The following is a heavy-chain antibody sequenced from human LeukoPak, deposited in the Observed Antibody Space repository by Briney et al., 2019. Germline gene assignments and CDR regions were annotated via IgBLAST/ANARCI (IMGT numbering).Heavy chain of an antibody. CDR1: GFTFSSDW. CDR2: IKQDGSEK. D-gene: IGHD1-26*01. Sequence: HPGGSLRLSCAASGFTFSSDWMSWVRQAPGKGLEGVANIKQDGSEKYYVDSVKGRFTISRDNAKKSLYLQMNSLRAEDTAVYYCAKDRYSGSYMVDYWGQGTLVTVSS. J-gene: IGHJ4*02. CDR3: AKDRYSGSYMVDY. V-gene: IGHV3-7*01.